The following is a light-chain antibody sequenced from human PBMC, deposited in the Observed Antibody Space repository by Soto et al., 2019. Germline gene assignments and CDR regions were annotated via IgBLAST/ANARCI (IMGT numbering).Light chain of an antibody. Sequence: EIMLTQSPGTLSLSPGERATLSCRASQSVSSSFLAWYQQKPGQAPRLLIYGASIRATGIPDRFSGSGSGTDFTLTISRLEPEDFAMDLGQHYGTSLWTFGQGTKVEIK. CDR2: GAS. J-gene: IGKJ1*01. CDR3: QHYGTSLWT. V-gene: IGKV3-20*01. CDR1: QSVSSSF.